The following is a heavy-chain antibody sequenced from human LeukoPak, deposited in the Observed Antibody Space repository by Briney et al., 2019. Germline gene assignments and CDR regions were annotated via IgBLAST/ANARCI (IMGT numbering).Heavy chain of an antibody. CDR1: GGSINNHY. D-gene: IGHD1-26*01. CDR3: ARGGSYFYDYYMDV. Sequence: PWETLSLTCTVSGGSINNHYWSWIRQPAGKGLEWIGRIYTSGSNKYNPSLKSRITMSVDTSKSEFSLKLTSVTAADTAVYYCARGGSYFYDYYMDVWGKGATVSVSS. V-gene: IGHV4-4*07. CDR2: IYTSGSN. J-gene: IGHJ6*03.